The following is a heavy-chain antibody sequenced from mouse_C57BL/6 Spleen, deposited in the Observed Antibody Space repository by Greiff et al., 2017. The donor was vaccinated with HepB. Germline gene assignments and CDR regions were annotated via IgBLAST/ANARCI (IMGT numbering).Heavy chain of an antibody. CDR3: ARSLYDGYYGYYFDY. CDR1: GFTFTDYY. J-gene: IGHJ2*01. CDR2: IRNKANGYTT. V-gene: IGHV7-3*01. Sequence: EVQLVESGGGLVQPGGSLSLSCAASGFTFTDYYMSWVRQPPGKALEWLGFIRNKANGYTTEYSASVKGRFTISRDNSQSILYLQMNALRAEDSATYYCARSLYDGYYGYYFDYWGQGTTLTVSS. D-gene: IGHD2-3*01.